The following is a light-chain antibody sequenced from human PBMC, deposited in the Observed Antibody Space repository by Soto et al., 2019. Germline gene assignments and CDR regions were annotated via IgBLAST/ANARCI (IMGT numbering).Light chain of an antibody. J-gene: IGLJ1*01. CDR2: DVA. CDR1: SSDVGSSNY. Sequence: QSAPTQPRSVSGSPGQTVTISCTGSSSDVGSSNYMSWYQQHTGEAPKLVIYDVAQRPSGVPDRLSGSRSGKTASLTISGHEPEDETDYYRCAYAGSDTLIFGSGTKLTVL. V-gene: IGLV2-11*01. CDR3: CAYAGSDTLI.